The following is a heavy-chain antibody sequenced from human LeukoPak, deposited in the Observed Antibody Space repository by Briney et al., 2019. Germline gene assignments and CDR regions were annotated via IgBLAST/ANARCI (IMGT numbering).Heavy chain of an antibody. CDR3: ARAYYDYVWGSYRYTGEVFDY. J-gene: IGHJ4*02. D-gene: IGHD3-16*02. V-gene: IGHV4-34*01. Sequence: SETLSLTCAVSGGSISSGGYSWSWIRQPPGKGLEWIGEINHSGSTNYNPSLKSRVTISVDTSKNQFSLKLSSVTAADTAVYYCARAYYDYVWGSYRYTGEVFDYWGQGTLVTVSS. CDR1: GGSISSGGYS. CDR2: INHSGST.